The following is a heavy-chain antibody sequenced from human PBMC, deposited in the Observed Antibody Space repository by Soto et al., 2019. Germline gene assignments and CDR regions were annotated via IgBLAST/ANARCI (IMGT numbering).Heavy chain of an antibody. CDR3: AKGLDLSYDFWSGSIDY. CDR2: ISGSGGGT. CDR1: GFTFSSYA. V-gene: IGHV3-23*01. D-gene: IGHD3-3*01. Sequence: EVQLLESGGGLVQPGGSLRLSCAASGFTFSSYAMSWVRQAPGKGLEWVSGISGSGGGTYYADSVKGRFTISRHNSKNTLYLQMNRLRAEDTAVYYCAKGLDLSYDFWSGSIDYWGQGTLVTVSS. J-gene: IGHJ4*02.